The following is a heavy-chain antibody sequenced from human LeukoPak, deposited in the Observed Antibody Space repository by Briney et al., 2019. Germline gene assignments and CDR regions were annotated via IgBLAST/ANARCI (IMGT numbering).Heavy chain of an antibody. D-gene: IGHD3-16*01. J-gene: IGHJ4*02. CDR3: ARDWGDSTEYYFDY. V-gene: IGHV3-64*01. CDR1: GFTFSSYA. Sequence: PGGSLRLSCAASGFTFSSYAMHWVRQAPGKGLEYVSAISSNGGSTYYANSVKGRFTISRDNSKNTLYLQMGSLRAEDMAVYYCARDWGDSTEYYFDYWGQGTLVPVSS. CDR2: ISSNGGST.